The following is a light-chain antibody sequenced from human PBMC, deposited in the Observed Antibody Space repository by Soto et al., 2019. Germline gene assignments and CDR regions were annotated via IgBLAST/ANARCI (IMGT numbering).Light chain of an antibody. V-gene: IGKV1-5*01. J-gene: IGKJ4*01. CDR1: QSLNNR. CDR3: QPYNNWPLT. CDR2: DAS. Sequence: DIQLTQSPSTLSASVGDRVTITCRASQSLNNRLAWYQQKPGKAPKLLIYDASTLESGSRSGAEFTLTINSLQSEDFAVYYCQPYNNWPLTFGGGTKVDI.